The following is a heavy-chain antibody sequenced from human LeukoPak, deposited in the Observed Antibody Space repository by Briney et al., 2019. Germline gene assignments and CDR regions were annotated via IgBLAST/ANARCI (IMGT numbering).Heavy chain of an antibody. V-gene: IGHV3-72*01. CDR2: SGKKDKSYTT. Sequence: PGGSLRLSCAASGFTFTDHCMDWVRQAPGKGLEWVGRSGKKDKSYTTEYAASVKGRFTISRDDSKNSVYLQMNSLKTEDTAVYYCTTDARYYYGMDVWGQGTTVTVSS. CDR1: GFTFTDHC. J-gene: IGHJ6*02. CDR3: TTDARYYYGMDV.